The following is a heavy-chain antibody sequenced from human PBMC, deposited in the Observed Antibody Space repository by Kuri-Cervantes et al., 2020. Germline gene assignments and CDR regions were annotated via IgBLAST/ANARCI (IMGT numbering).Heavy chain of an antibody. J-gene: IGHJ4*02. CDR3: AKFGAVADLDY. CDR2: ISAYNGDT. D-gene: IGHD6-19*01. V-gene: IGHV1-18*01. CDR1: GYTFNSYG. Sequence: ASVKVSCKASGYTFNSYGVNWVRQAPGQGLEWMGWISAYNGDTNYAQKLQGRVTMTTDTSTSTAYMELRSLRSDDTAVYYCAKFGAVADLDYWGQGTLVTVSS.